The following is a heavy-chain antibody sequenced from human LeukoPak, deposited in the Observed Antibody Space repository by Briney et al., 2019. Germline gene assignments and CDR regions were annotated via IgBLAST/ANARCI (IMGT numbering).Heavy chain of an antibody. Sequence: GGSLRLSCAASGFTFRSYETNWVRQAPGKGLEWVSYISSSSSTIYYSDSLKGRFTISRDNAKNSLYLQMNSLRAEDTAVYYCATGGGPGWFGELFRGYFFDYWGQGTLVTVSS. CDR2: ISSSSSTI. CDR1: GFTFRSYE. J-gene: IGHJ4*02. V-gene: IGHV3-48*03. D-gene: IGHD3-10*01. CDR3: ATGGGPGWFGELFRGYFFDY.